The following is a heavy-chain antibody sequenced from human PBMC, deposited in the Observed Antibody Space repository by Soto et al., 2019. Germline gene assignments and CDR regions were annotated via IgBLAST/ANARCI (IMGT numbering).Heavy chain of an antibody. CDR2: INPTTTTT. J-gene: IGHJ4*02. CDR1: ENTFSTYS. CDR3: ARESPPADY. Sequence: GASVKVSCKASENTFSTYSLHWVRQAPGQGLEWMGVINPTTTTTTDAQKFQGRVTMTRDTSTSTVFLELSSLRSGDTAVYFCARESPPADYWGQGTLVTVSS. V-gene: IGHV1-46*03.